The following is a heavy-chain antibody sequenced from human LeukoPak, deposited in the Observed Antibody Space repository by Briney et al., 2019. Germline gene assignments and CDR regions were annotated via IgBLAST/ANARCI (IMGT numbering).Heavy chain of an antibody. CDR2: IWYDGSNK. V-gene: IGHV3-33*01. CDR1: GFTFGTYG. D-gene: IGHD3-9*01. J-gene: IGHJ4*02. Sequence: PGGSLRLSCVASGFTFGTYGMHWVRQAPGKGLEWVAGIWYDGSNKYYADSVKGRFTISRDNSKNTLYLQMNSLRVEDTAVYYCARDRNPDSDWLDWYFDYWGQGTLVTVSS. CDR3: ARDRNPDSDWLDWYFDY.